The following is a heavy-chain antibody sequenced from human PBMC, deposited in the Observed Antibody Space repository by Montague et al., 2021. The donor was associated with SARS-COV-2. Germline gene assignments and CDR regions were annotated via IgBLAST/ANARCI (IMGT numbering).Heavy chain of an antibody. CDR1: GFTFSNYG. CDR3: ARRGVDSGLDH. V-gene: IGHV3-23*01. CDR2: VTSRDGTT. Sequence: SLRLSCAASGFTFSNYGMSWVRQVPGKGLAWVSHVTSRDGTTYCSDSVRGWFTISRDNSKNMVYLQMNSLRVEDTAVYYCARRGVDSGLDHWGQGTLVTVSS. J-gene: IGHJ4*02. D-gene: IGHD7-27*01.